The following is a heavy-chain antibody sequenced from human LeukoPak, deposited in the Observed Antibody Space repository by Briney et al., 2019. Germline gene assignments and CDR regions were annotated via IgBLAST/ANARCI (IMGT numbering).Heavy chain of an antibody. CDR1: GDSVSSNGAA. CDR2: TYYKSKWYD. CDR3: ARERVTMVRGIIMSDYGLDV. D-gene: IGHD3-10*01. V-gene: IGHV6-1*01. Sequence: SQTLSLTCTISGDSVSSNGAAWNWIRQSPSRGLEWLGRTYYKSKWYDDYAVSVKSRITINPDTPTNRFSLQLNSVTPEDTAVYYCARERVTMVRGIIMSDYGLDVWGQGTTVIVSS. J-gene: IGHJ6*02.